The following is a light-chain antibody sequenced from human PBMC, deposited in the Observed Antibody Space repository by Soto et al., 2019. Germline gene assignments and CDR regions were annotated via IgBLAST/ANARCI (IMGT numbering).Light chain of an antibody. V-gene: IGKV3-15*01. CDR1: ETVAPK. Sequence: VMTQFPATLSLSPGERATLSCWASETVAPKLAWYQQKPGQAPRLLISGASTRAAGISDRFRGIGSGTEFTLTISSLQSEDFAVYYCQQYKKWPTITFGQGTRLEI. J-gene: IGKJ5*01. CDR2: GAS. CDR3: QQYKKWPTIT.